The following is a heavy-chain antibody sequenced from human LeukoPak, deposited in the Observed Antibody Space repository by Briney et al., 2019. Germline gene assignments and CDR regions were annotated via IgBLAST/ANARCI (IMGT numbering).Heavy chain of an antibody. CDR1: GFTFSTDA. CDR3: ARVEGYYDILTGYQLGGFDI. CDR2: ISYDGSNK. J-gene: IGHJ3*02. D-gene: IGHD3-9*01. V-gene: IGHV3-30*04. Sequence: TERSLRLSCAASGFTFSTDAIHWVRQAPDKGLEWLAVISYDGSNKHYADSVKGRFTISRDNSKNTLYLQMNSLRAEDTAVYYCARVEGYYDILTGYQLGGFDIWGQGTKVTVSS.